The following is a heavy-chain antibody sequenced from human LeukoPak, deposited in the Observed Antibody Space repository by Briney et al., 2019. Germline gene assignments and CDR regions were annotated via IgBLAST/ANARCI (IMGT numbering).Heavy chain of an antibody. CDR1: GFTFSSYW. V-gene: IGHV3-7*01. J-gene: IGHJ4*02. CDR3: ARDSSSWYEGGPFDY. Sequence: GGSLRLSCAASGFTFSSYWMSWVRQAPGKGLGWVANIKQDGSEKYYVDSVKGRFTISRDNAKNSLYLQMNSLRAEDTAVYYCARDSSSWYEGGPFDYWGQGTLVTVSS. CDR2: IKQDGSEK. D-gene: IGHD6-13*01.